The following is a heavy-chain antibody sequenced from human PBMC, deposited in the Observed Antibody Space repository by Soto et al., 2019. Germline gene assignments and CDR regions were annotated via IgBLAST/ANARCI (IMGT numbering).Heavy chain of an antibody. J-gene: IGHJ6*02. D-gene: IGHD5-18*01. V-gene: IGHV5-10-1*01. Sequence: PGESLKISCKGSGYSFTSYWISWVRQMPGKGLEWMGRIDPSDSYTNYSPSFQGHVTISADKSISTAYLQWSSLKASDTAMYYCAGVDTAMVGYYYYYGMDVWGQGTTVTSP. CDR2: IDPSDSYT. CDR3: AGVDTAMVGYYYYYGMDV. CDR1: GYSFTSYW.